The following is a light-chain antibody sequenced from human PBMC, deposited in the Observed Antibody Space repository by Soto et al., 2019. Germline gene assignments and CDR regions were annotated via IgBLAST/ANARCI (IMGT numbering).Light chain of an antibody. CDR3: AAWDDSLNGHI. J-gene: IGLJ1*01. CDR2: KVS. Sequence: QSVLTQSASLSGSPGQSITFSCTGTSSDIGSYHLVSWYQHQSGKAPKLIIYKVSQWPSGVSDRFSASKSGNTASLTISGLQAEDEADYYCAAWDDSLNGHIFGTGTKVTVL. CDR1: SSDIGSYHL. V-gene: IGLV2-23*02.